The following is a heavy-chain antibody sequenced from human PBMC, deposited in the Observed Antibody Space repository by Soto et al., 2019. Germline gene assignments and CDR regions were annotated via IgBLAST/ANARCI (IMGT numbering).Heavy chain of an antibody. CDR1: GGSISSSSYY. Sequence: PSETLSLTYTVSGGSISSSSYYWGWIRQPPGKGLEWIGSIYYSGSTYYNPSLKSRVTISVDTSKNQFSLKLSSVTAADTAVYYCARSMTTVVTLDYWGQGTLVTVSS. J-gene: IGHJ4*02. CDR2: IYYSGST. CDR3: ARSMTTVVTLDY. D-gene: IGHD4-17*01. V-gene: IGHV4-39*01.